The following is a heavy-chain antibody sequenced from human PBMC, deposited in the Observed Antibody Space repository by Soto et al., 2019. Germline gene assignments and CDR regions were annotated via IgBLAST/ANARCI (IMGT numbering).Heavy chain of an antibody. D-gene: IGHD6-13*01. CDR2: IYSGGST. Sequence: PGGSLRLSCAASGFTVSSNYMSWVRQAPGKGLEWVSVIYSGGSTYYADSVKGRFTISRDNSKNTLYLQMNSLRAEDTAVYYCAREGSSSGAIFDYWGQGTLVTVSS. V-gene: IGHV3-66*01. J-gene: IGHJ4*02. CDR3: AREGSSSGAIFDY. CDR1: GFTVSSNY.